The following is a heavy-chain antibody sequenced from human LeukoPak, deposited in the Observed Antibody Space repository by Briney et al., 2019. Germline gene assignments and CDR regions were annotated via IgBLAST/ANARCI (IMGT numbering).Heavy chain of an antibody. D-gene: IGHD2-21*02. Sequence: ASVKVSCKASGYTFTSYGISWVRQAPGQGLEWMGWISAYNGNTNYAQKLQGRVTMTTDTSTSTAYMELRSLRSDDTAVYYRARDRLVVVTAPGPVDYWGQGTLVTVSS. CDR1: GYTFTSYG. CDR3: ARDRLVVVTAPGPVDY. V-gene: IGHV1-18*01. J-gene: IGHJ4*02. CDR2: ISAYNGNT.